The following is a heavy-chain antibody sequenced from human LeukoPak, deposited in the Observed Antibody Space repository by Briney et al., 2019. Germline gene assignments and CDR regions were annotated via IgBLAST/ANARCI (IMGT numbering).Heavy chain of an antibody. CDR3: ARDGRRITVAGTGDN. J-gene: IGHJ4*02. V-gene: IGHV1-3*01. Sequence: ASVKVSCKASGYTFTSYAIHWVRQAPGQRLEWMGWINAGNGNTKYSQKFQGRVTLTSDTSTSTVYMELSSLRSDDTAVYYCARDGRRITVAGTGDNWGQGTLVTVSS. CDR1: GYTFTSYA. CDR2: INAGNGNT. D-gene: IGHD6-19*01.